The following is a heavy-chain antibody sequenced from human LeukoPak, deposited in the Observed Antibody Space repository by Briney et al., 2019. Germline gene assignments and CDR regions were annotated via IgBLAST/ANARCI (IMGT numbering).Heavy chain of an antibody. CDR1: GGSISGYY. D-gene: IGHD4-23*01. V-gene: IGHV4-59*08. Sequence: SETLSLTCTVSGGSISGYYWSWIRQPPGKGLEWIGFIYYSGSTMYNPSLKSRVTTSVDTSKNQFSLKLSSVTAADTAVYYCARGSYGGNSNSWGQGTLVTVSS. J-gene: IGHJ4*02. CDR3: ARGSYGGNSNS. CDR2: IYYSGST.